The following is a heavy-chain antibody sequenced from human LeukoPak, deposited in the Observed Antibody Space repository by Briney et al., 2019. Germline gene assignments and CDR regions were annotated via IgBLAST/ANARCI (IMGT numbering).Heavy chain of an antibody. CDR1: GGSIITHY. CDR3: ARESAARPLDY. Sequence: KASETLSLTCTVSGGSIITHYWNWIRQPPGKGLEWVGYIYYNGNTNYNPSLKSRVTISLDTSKNQFSLRMKSVTAADTAVYYCARESAARPLDYWGQGTLVTVSS. J-gene: IGHJ4*02. V-gene: IGHV4-59*11. D-gene: IGHD6-6*01. CDR2: IYYNGNT.